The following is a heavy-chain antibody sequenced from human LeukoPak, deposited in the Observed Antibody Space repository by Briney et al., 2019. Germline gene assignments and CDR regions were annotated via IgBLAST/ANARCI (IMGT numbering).Heavy chain of an antibody. D-gene: IGHD4-23*01. CDR3: ARVPSEGHDYGGLGFDP. CDR2: IYYSGST. J-gene: IGHJ5*02. CDR1: GGSISSYY. Sequence: SETLSLTCTVSGGSISSYYWSWIRQPPGKGLEWIGYIYYSGSTNYNPSLKSRVTISVDTSKNQFSLKLSSVTAADTAVYYCARVPSEGHDYGGLGFDPWGQGTLVTVSS. V-gene: IGHV4-59*08.